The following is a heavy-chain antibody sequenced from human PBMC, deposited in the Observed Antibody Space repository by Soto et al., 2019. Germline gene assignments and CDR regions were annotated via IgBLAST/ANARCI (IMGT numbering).Heavy chain of an antibody. CDR3: ARTCPLGACYKHDLYKYGLDV. CDR2: ISAYNGET. J-gene: IGHJ6*02. D-gene: IGHD2-21*02. Sequence: QIRLEQSESEVKKPGASVRVSCKASGYTFATYGFSWVRQATGQGLEWLGWISAYNGETRLAERFQGRVTMTTDTATATGYMDLRSLRTDDTSVYYCARTCPLGACYKHDLYKYGLDVWCQGTTIIVSS. V-gene: IGHV1-18*04. CDR1: GYTFATYG.